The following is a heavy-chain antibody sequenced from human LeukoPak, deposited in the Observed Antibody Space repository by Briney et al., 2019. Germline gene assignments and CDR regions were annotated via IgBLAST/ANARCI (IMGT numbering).Heavy chain of an antibody. Sequence: VKVSCKASGYTFTSYGISWVRQAPGQGLEWMGWISAYNGNTNYAQKLQGRVTMTTDTSTSTAYMELRSLRSDDTAVYYCARVPIVVVITGWFDPWGQGTLVTVSS. V-gene: IGHV1-18*01. D-gene: IGHD3-22*01. CDR2: ISAYNGNT. CDR3: ARVPIVVVITGWFDP. CDR1: GYTFTSYG. J-gene: IGHJ5*02.